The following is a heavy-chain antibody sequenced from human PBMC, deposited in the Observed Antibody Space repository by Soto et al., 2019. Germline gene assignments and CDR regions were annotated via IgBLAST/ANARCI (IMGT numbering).Heavy chain of an antibody. V-gene: IGHV4-59*01. CDR2: IYYSGST. D-gene: IGHD6-13*01. CDR1: GGSISSYY. Sequence: SETLSLTCTVSGGSISSYYWSLIRQPQGKGLEWIGYIYYSGSTNYNPSLKSRVTISVDTSKNQFSLKLSSVTAADTAVYYCARAPAAARYYFAYWGQGTLVTVSS. CDR3: ARAPAAARYYFAY. J-gene: IGHJ4*02.